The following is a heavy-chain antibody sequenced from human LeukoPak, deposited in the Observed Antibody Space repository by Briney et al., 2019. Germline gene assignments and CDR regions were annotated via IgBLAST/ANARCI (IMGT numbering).Heavy chain of an antibody. CDR1: GFTFSSYS. D-gene: IGHD6-13*01. V-gene: IGHV3-21*01. Sequence: PGGSLRLSCAASGFTFSSYSMNWVRQAPGKGLEWVSSISSDSSHMYYADSVKGRFTISRDNAKNSLYLQMNSLRAEDTAVYYCARERSSSRWGQGTLVTVSS. CDR2: ISSDSSHM. CDR3: ARERSSSR. J-gene: IGHJ4*02.